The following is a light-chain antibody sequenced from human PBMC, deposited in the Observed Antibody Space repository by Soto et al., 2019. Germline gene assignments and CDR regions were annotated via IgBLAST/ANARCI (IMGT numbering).Light chain of an antibody. CDR2: KIS. V-gene: IGKV2-24*01. CDR1: QSLVDSDGNTH. CDR3: MPTAQFPRT. J-gene: IGKJ1*01. Sequence: DIVMTQTPLSSPVTLGQPASISCRSSQSLVDSDGNTHLSWLQQRPGQPPRLLIYKISNRFSWVPDRFSGSGAGTDFTLKISRVEAEDVGLYYCMPTAQFPRTFGQGTKVEIK.